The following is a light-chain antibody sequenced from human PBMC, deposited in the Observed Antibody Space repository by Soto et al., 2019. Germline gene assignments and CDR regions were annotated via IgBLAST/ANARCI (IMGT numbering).Light chain of an antibody. CDR1: QSISTW. Sequence: DIPMTQSPSTLSASVGDRVTISCRASQSISTWLAWYQQKPGKAPKLLIYKASSLETGVPSRFSGSGSGTEFTLTISSLHPADSATYYCQQYNSYSYTFGQGSKLEIK. CDR2: KAS. CDR3: QQYNSYSYT. J-gene: IGKJ2*01. V-gene: IGKV1-5*03.